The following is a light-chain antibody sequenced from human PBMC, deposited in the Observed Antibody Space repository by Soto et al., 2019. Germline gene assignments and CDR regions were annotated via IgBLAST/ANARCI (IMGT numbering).Light chain of an antibody. CDR1: QSLSSNF. CDR2: GAS. V-gene: IGKV3D-15*01. J-gene: IGKJ1*01. CDR3: QQYSDWPWT. Sequence: EIVLTQSPGTLSLSPGEGATLSCRASQSLSSNFLAWYQQKRGQAPRLLIHGASNRATGIPARFRGSGSGTDFTLTISSLQSEDFAVYRCQQYSDWPWTFGQGTKVDI.